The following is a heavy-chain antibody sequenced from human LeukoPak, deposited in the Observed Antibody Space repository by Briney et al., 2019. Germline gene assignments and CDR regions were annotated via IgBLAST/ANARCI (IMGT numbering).Heavy chain of an antibody. D-gene: IGHD5-24*01. CDR1: GFTFSSYA. J-gene: IGHJ4*02. CDR2: IGGGGVST. Sequence: GGSLRLSCAASGFTFSSYAMSWVRQAPGKGLEWVSAIGGGGVSTYYADSVKGRFTISRDNSKNTLYLQMNSLRAEDTAIYFCARKPMAALDYWGQGTLVTVSS. CDR3: ARKPMAALDY. V-gene: IGHV3-23*01.